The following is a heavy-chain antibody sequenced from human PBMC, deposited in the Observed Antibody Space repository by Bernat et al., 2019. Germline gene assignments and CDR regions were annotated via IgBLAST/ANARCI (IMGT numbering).Heavy chain of an antibody. J-gene: IGHJ4*02. CDR2: INSDGSST. Sequence: EVQLVESGGGLVQPGGSLRLSCAASGFTFSSYWMHWVRQAPGKGLVWVSRINSDGSSTSYADSVKGRFTISRDNSKNTLYLQMNSLRAEDTAVYYCAKDRTYGGNPLLALDYWGQGTLVTVSS. CDR1: GFTFSSYW. D-gene: IGHD4-23*01. CDR3: AKDRTYGGNPLLALDY. V-gene: IGHV3-74*01.